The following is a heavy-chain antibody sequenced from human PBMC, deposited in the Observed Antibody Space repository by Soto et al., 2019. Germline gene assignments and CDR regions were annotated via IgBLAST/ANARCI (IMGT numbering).Heavy chain of an antibody. CDR1: GGSMNSFY. CDR3: AREGWYYDSRPPRRTHYFDS. V-gene: IGHV4-59*01. Sequence: SETLSLTCTASGGSMNSFYWSWIRQPPGKGLEWIGYVSYSDSSNYNPSLKSRVTISVDTSKNQFSLKLTSVTAADTAAYSCAREGWYYDSRPPRRTHYFDSGGQGPRVPVPS. CDR2: VSYSDSS. J-gene: IGHJ4*02. D-gene: IGHD3-22*01.